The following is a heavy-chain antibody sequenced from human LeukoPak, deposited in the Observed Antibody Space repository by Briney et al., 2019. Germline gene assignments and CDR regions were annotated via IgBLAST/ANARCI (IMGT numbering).Heavy chain of an antibody. D-gene: IGHD3-3*01. Sequence: PSETLSLTCTVSGGSISNHYWSWMRQSPGKGLEWIGYIYYSGSTNYNPSLKSRVTISADTSKDQISLNLHSVTAADTAVYYCARYIRSSHYYMDVRGKGTTVTVSS. CDR1: GGSISNHY. CDR3: ARYIRSSHYYMDV. J-gene: IGHJ6*03. CDR2: IYYSGST. V-gene: IGHV4-59*11.